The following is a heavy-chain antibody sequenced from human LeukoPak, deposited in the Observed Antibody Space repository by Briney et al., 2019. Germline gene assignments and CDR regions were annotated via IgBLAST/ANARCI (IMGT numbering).Heavy chain of an antibody. D-gene: IGHD2-2*01. Sequence: GGSLRLSCAASGFTFSKYGMSWVRQAPGKGLEWVAVIWYDGNNKDYADSVKGRFSISRDNSKNTLSLQMNSLRVEDTAMYYCARVNCRSSSCYLASYFFDYWGQGTLVTVSS. CDR3: ARVNCRSSSCYLASYFFDY. J-gene: IGHJ4*02. V-gene: IGHV3-33*07. CDR1: GFTFSKYG. CDR2: IWYDGNNK.